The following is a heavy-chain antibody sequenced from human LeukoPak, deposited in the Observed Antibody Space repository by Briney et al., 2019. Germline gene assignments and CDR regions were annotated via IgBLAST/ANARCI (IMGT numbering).Heavy chain of an antibody. D-gene: IGHD1-26*01. Sequence: ASVKVSCKASGYTFTGYYMHWVRQAPGQGLEWMGWINPNSGGTNYAQKFQGRVTMTRDTSVGTVYMELSGLTSDDTAVYYCAREWEGFDYWGQGTLVTVSS. CDR1: GYTFTGYY. J-gene: IGHJ4*02. CDR3: AREWEGFDY. CDR2: INPNSGGT. V-gene: IGHV1-2*02.